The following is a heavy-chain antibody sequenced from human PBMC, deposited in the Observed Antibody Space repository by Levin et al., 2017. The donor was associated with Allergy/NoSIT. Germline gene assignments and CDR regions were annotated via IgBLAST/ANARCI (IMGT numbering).Heavy chain of an antibody. CDR1: GFTFSGYW. CDR2: INQDGGEK. Sequence: ETLSLTCAASGFTFSGYWMTWVRQAPGKGLEWVANINQDGGEKYYVDSVKGRFTISRDNAKSSLSLQMNSLRADDTAMYYCAKSCRTTKCSDYWGQGTLVTVSS. V-gene: IGHV3-7*01. CDR3: AKSCRTTKCSDY. D-gene: IGHD1-7*01. J-gene: IGHJ4*02.